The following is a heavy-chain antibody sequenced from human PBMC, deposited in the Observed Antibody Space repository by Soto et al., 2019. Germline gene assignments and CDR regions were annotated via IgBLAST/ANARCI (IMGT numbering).Heavy chain of an antibody. Sequence: PGGSMRLSCAASGFTVSSNHMSWVRQPPGRGLEWVSSIYTCVSTYYADSVKGRFTISRDNSKNTLDLQMNSLRLDDTAVYYCARDLRTSCYTGSDYGMDVWGQGTTVTVSS. D-gene: IGHD2-2*02. V-gene: IGHV3-66*03. CDR2: IYTCVST. J-gene: IGHJ6*02. CDR1: GFTVSSNH. CDR3: ARDLRTSCYTGSDYGMDV.